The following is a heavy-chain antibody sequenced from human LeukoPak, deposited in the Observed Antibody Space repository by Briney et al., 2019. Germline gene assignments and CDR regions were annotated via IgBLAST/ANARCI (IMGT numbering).Heavy chain of an antibody. V-gene: IGHV1-8*01. J-gene: IGHJ4*02. Sequence: ASVKVSCKASGYTFTSYDINWVRQATGQGLEWVGWMNPNSGNTGYAQKFQGRVTMTRNTSISTAYMELSSLRSEDTAVYYCARVGFRGRWLQLSLVYWGQGTLVTVSS. CDR1: GYTFTSYD. D-gene: IGHD5-24*01. CDR2: MNPNSGNT. CDR3: ARVGFRGRWLQLSLVY.